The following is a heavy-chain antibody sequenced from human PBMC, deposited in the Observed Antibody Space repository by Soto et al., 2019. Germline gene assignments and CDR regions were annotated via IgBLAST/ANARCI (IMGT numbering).Heavy chain of an antibody. CDR3: ARYSRHRAANWFDP. J-gene: IGHJ5*02. CDR1: GFTFSSYG. D-gene: IGHD2-15*01. CDR2: IWYDGSNK. V-gene: IGHV3-33*01. Sequence: QVQLVESGGGVVQPGRSLRLSCAASGFTFSSYGMHWVRQAPGKGLEWVAVIWYDGSNKYYADSVKGRFTISRDNSKNTLYLQMNSLRAEDKAVYYCARYSRHRAANWFDPWGQGTLVTVSS.